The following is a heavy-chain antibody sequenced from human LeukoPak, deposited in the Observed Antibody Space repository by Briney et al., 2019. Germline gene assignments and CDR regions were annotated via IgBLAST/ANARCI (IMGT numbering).Heavy chain of an antibody. CDR2: IYYSGST. Sequence: RPSETLSFTCTGSSGSISSYYWIWLRQPPGKGLEWIGYIYYSGSTNYNPSLKSRVTISVDTSKNQFSLKLSSVTAADTAVYYCARGPSPMVPFDYWGQGTLVTGSS. CDR3: ARGPSPMVPFDY. J-gene: IGHJ4*02. CDR1: SGSISSYY. V-gene: IGHV4-59*01. D-gene: IGHD3-10*01.